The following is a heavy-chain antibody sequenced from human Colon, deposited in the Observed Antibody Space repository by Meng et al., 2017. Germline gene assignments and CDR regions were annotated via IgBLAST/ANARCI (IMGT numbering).Heavy chain of an antibody. CDR2: ISAYNGNT. D-gene: IGHD3-10*01. J-gene: IGHJ4*02. V-gene: IGHV1-18*01. CDR1: GHTFSRSG. Sequence: ASVKVSCKASGHTFSRSGVNWVRQAPGQGLEWMGWISAYNGNTKYAQTLQGRVTLTIDASTSTAYMDLRSLISDDTAVYYCARGEWFEEFDYWGQGTLVTVSS. CDR3: ARGEWFEEFDY.